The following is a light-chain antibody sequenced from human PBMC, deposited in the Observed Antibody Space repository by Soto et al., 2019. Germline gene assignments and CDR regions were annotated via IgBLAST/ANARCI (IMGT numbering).Light chain of an antibody. CDR3: QQFSSYPLT. CDR2: GAS. CDR1: QSVGSSY. J-gene: IGKJ4*01. Sequence: VLTQSPGILSLSPGERATLSCRASQSVGSSYLAWYQQKPGQAPRLLIYGASSRATGIPDRFSGSGSGTDFTLTISRLEPEDFAVYYCQQFSSYPLTFGGGTRWIS. V-gene: IGKV3-20*01.